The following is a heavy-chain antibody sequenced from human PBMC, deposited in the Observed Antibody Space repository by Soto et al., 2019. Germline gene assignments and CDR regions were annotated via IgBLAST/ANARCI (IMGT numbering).Heavy chain of an antibody. D-gene: IGHD3-22*01. CDR2: VYYTGST. J-gene: IGHJ4*02. Sequence: SETLSLTCTVSGDSISTFYWGWMRQSPGKELEWIGYVYYTGSTNYNPSLKSRVTISVDRSKNQFSLKLTSANAADTAVYYCARGSTVRNYADDSSDYFYFFDYWGQGTQVTVSS. CDR3: ARGSTVRNYADDSSDYFYFFDY. V-gene: IGHV4-59*01. CDR1: GDSISTFY.